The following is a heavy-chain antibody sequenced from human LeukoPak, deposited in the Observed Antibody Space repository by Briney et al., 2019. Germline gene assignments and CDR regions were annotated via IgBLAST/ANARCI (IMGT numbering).Heavy chain of an antibody. Sequence: ASVKVSCKASGYTFTAYSMHWVRQAPGQGLEWMGWINPNSGGTNYAQKLQGRVTMTTDTSTSTAYMELRSLRSDDTAVYYCARLVLGEYSHGFDYWGPGTLVTVSS. V-gene: IGHV1-2*02. CDR2: INPNSGGT. D-gene: IGHD3-16*01. CDR3: ARLVLGEYSHGFDY. J-gene: IGHJ4*02. CDR1: GYTFTAYS.